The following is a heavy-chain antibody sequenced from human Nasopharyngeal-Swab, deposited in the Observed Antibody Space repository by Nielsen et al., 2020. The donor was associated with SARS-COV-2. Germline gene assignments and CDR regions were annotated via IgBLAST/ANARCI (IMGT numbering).Heavy chain of an antibody. CDR3: ARAVGYCSGGSCYSLDY. J-gene: IGHJ4*02. V-gene: IGHV3-53*04. D-gene: IGHD2-15*01. CDR1: GFTVSSNY. CDR2: IYSGGST. Sequence: GGSLRLSYAASGFTVSSNYMSWVRQAPGKGLEWVSVIYSGGSTYYADSVKGRFTISRHNSKNTLYLQMNSLRAEDTAVYYCARAVGYCSGGSCYSLDYWGQGTLVTVSS.